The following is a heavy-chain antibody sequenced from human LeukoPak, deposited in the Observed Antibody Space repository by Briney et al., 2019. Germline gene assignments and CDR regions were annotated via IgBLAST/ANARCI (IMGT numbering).Heavy chain of an antibody. CDR3: ARDPALTGRYYYMDV. Sequence: ASVKVSCKASGYTFTNYHIHWVRQAPGQGLECMGIINPSTGNTKYAQKFQGRVTMTRDMSTSTVYMELTGLRSEDTAVYYCARDPALTGRYYYMDVWGKGTTVTVSS. CDR2: INPSTGNT. J-gene: IGHJ6*03. CDR1: GYTFTNYH. D-gene: IGHD1-14*01. V-gene: IGHV1-46*01.